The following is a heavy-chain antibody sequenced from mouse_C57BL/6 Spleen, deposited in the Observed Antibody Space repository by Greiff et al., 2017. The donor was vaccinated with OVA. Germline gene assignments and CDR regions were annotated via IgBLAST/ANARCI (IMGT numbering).Heavy chain of an antibody. J-gene: IGHJ2*01. D-gene: IGHD4-1*01. CDR1: GYTFTSYG. CDR2: IYPRSGNT. CDR3: AREGDWDRDY. V-gene: IGHV1-81*01. Sequence: VQRVESGAELARPGASVKLSCKASGYTFTSYGISWVKQRTGQGLEWIGEIYPRSGNTYYNEKFKGKATLTADKSSSTAYMELRSLTSEDAAVYFCAREGDWDRDYWGQGTTLTVSS.